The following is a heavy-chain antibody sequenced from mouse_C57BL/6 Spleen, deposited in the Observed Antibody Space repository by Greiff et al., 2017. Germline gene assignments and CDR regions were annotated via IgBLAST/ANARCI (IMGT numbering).Heavy chain of an antibody. D-gene: IGHD1-1*01. V-gene: IGHV1-9*01. CDR1: GYTFTGYW. CDR2: ILPGSGST. Sequence: VQLQQSGAELMKPGASVKLSCKATGYTFTGYWIEWVKQRPGHGLEWIGEILPGSGSTNYNEKFKGKATFTADTSSTTAYMQLSSLTTEDSAIYYCARSRSFYYYGSSYFDYWGQGTTLTVSS. J-gene: IGHJ2*01. CDR3: ARSRSFYYYGSSYFDY.